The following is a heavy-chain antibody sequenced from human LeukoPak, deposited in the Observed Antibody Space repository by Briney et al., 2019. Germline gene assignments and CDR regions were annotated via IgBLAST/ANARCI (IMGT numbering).Heavy chain of an antibody. V-gene: IGHV3-30-3*01. CDR2: ISFDGSNK. CDR3: AREELGSSLGFDP. J-gene: IGHJ5*02. CDR1: GFTFSSYT. Sequence: GGSLRLSCAASGFTFSSYTIHWVRQPPGKGLEWVAVISFDGSNKYYADSVKGRFTISRDDSKNTLYLQMNSLRAEDTAVYYCAREELGSSLGFDPWGQGTLVTVSS. D-gene: IGHD3-16*01.